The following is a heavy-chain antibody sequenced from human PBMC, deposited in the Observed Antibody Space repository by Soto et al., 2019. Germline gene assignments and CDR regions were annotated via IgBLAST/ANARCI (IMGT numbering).Heavy chain of an antibody. D-gene: IGHD4-17*01. CDR1: GFTFSSYA. V-gene: IGHV3-23*01. J-gene: IGHJ6*02. Sequence: GGSLRLSCAASGFTFSSYAMSWVRQAPGKGLEWVSAISGSGGSTYYADSVKGRFTISRDNSKNTLYLQMNSLRAEDTAVYYCAKVGPEYGDFRENYYYYGMDVWGQGTTVTVSS. CDR3: AKVGPEYGDFRENYYYYGMDV. CDR2: ISGSGGST.